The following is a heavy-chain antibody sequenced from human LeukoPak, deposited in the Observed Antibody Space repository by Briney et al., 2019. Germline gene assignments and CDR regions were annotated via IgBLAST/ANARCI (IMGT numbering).Heavy chain of an antibody. CDR3: ARLGHDIVVVPAARLYYYYGMDV. CDR1: GYSFTSYW. V-gene: IGHV5-51*01. J-gene: IGHJ6*02. Sequence: GESLKISCKGSGYSFTSYWIGWVRQMPGKGLEWMGIIYPGDPDTRYSPSFQGQVTISADKSISTAYLQWSSLKASDTAMYYCARLGHDIVVVPAARLYYYYGMDVWGQGTTVTVSS. CDR2: IYPGDPDT. D-gene: IGHD2-2*01.